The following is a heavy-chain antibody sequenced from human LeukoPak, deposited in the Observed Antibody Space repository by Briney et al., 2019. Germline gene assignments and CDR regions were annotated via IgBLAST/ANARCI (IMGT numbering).Heavy chain of an antibody. Sequence: QSGGSLRLSCAASGFTFTNYGMHWVRQAPGKGLEWLAVVSHDGSNKYYADSVEGRFLVSRDQSKNTLFLQMDSLRAEDTAVYYCARDLRDFWSAPGLVDYWGHGTLVTVSS. CDR1: GFTFTNYG. J-gene: IGHJ4*01. D-gene: IGHD3-3*01. V-gene: IGHV3-30*12. CDR2: VSHDGSNK. CDR3: ARDLRDFWSAPGLVDY.